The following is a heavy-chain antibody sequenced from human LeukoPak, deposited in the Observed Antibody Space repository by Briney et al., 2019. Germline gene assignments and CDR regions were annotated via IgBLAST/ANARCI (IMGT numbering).Heavy chain of an antibody. Sequence: SGGSLRLSCATSGFTFSNAWMSWVRQAPGKGLEWVGRIKSKTDGGTTDYAAPVKGRFTISRDDSKNTLYLQMNSLKTEDTAVYYCTTVIGYNWNDVDWFDPWGQGTLVTVSS. CDR3: TTVIGYNWNDVDWFDP. D-gene: IGHD1-1*01. CDR1: GFTFSNAW. CDR2: IKSKTDGGTT. J-gene: IGHJ5*02. V-gene: IGHV3-15*01.